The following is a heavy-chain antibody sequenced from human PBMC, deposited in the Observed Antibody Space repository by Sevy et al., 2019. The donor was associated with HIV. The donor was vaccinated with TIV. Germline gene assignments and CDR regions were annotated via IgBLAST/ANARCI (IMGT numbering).Heavy chain of an antibody. J-gene: IGHJ4*02. V-gene: IGHV3-72*01. CDR1: GFTFSDHY. CDR2: TRNKANSYTT. Sequence: GGSLRLSCAASGFTFSDHYMDWVRQAPGKGLEWVGRTRNKANSYTTEYAASVKGRFTISRDDSKNSLYLQMNSLRAEDTAIYYCARDRGEILSSAFDYWGQGTLVTVSS. CDR3: ARDRGEILSSAFDY. D-gene: IGHD3-16*01.